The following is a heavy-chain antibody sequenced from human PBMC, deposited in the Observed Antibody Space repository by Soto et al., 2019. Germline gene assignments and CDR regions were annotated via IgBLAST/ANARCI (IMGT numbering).Heavy chain of an antibody. J-gene: IGHJ3*02. V-gene: IGHV1-69*01. CDR3: ARDRVDTAMVTSGYCSGGSCYDAFDI. D-gene: IGHD2-15*01. Sequence: QVQLVQSGAEVKKPGSSVKVSCKASGGTFSSYAISWVRQAPGQGLEWMGGIIPIFGTANYAQKFQGRVTITADESTSTAYMELSSLRSEDTAVYYCARDRVDTAMVTSGYCSGGSCYDAFDIWGQGTMVTVSS. CDR1: GGTFSSYA. CDR2: IIPIFGTA.